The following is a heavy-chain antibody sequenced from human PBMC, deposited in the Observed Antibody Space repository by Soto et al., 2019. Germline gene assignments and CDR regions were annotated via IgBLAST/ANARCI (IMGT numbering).Heavy chain of an antibody. CDR1: GGSVSSGGCY. CDR3: ARHLTYCSAGSCYSDFPYYGMDV. D-gene: IGHD2-15*01. Sequence: SETLSVTCTVSGGSVSSGGCYWSWIQQPPGKGLEWIGYISYSGSTYYNPSLKSRVTISVDTSKNQFSLKLSSVTAADTAVYYCARHLTYCSAGSCYSDFPYYGMDVSGQGTTVTVSS. CDR2: ISYSGST. J-gene: IGHJ6*02. V-gene: IGHV4-61*08.